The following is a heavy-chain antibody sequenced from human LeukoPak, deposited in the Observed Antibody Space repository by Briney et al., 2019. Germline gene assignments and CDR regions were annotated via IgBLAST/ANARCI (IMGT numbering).Heavy chain of an antibody. CDR1: GGSISSYY. D-gene: IGHD2-2*01. J-gene: IGHJ4*02. CDR3: ARRQRYCSSTSCYYFDY. Sequence: SETLSLTCTVSGGSISSYYWSWIRQPPGKGLEWIGYIYYSGSTNYNPSLKSRVTISVDTSKNQFSLKLSSVTAADTAVYYCARRQRYCSSTSCYYFDYWGQGTLVTVSS. V-gene: IGHV4-59*08. CDR2: IYYSGST.